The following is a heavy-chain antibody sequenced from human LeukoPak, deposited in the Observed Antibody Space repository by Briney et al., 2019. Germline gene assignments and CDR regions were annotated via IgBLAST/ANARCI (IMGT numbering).Heavy chain of an antibody. CDR2: IKQDGSEK. V-gene: IGHV3-7*03. CDR1: GFTFGDTW. J-gene: IGHJ4*02. Sequence: GGSLRLSCAASGFTFGDTWMNWVRQVPGQGLEWVANIKQDGSEKFYVAPVKGRFTISRDNGKSSLYLQMNSLRAEDTALYYCATSYDMGWLIGYWGQGTLVTVSS. CDR3: ATSYDMGWLIGY. D-gene: IGHD3/OR15-3a*01.